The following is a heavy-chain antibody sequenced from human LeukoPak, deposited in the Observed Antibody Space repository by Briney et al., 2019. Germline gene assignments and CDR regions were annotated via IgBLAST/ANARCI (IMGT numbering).Heavy chain of an antibody. CDR3: AREGGYYGSGSYNWFDP. CDR1: GGTFSSYA. D-gene: IGHD3-10*01. Sequence: ASVKVSCKASGGTFSSYAISWVRQAPGQGLEWMGGIIPIFGTANYAQKFQGRVTITADESTSTAYMELSSLRSEDTAVYYCAREGGYYGSGSYNWFDPWGQGTLVTVSS. J-gene: IGHJ5*02. CDR2: IIPIFGTA. V-gene: IGHV1-69*13.